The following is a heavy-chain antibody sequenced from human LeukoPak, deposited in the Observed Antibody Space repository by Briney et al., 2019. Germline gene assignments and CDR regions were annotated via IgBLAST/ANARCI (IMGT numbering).Heavy chain of an antibody. D-gene: IGHD7-27*01. CDR1: GFTFSSYS. J-gene: IGHJ4*02. CDR3: ASDSQTGDFNY. CDR2: ISSSSSYI. V-gene: IGHV3-21*01. Sequence: GGSLRLSCAASGFTFSSYSMNWVRQAPGKGLEWVSSISSSSSYIYYADSVEGRFTISRDNAKNSLYLQMNSLRAEDTAVYYCASDSQTGDFNYWGQGTLVTVSS.